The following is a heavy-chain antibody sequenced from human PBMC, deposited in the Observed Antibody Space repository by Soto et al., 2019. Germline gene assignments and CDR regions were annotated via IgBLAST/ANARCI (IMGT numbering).Heavy chain of an antibody. Sequence: SETLSLTCTVSGGSISSSSYYWGWIRQPPGKGLEWIGSIYYSGSTYYNPSLKSRVTISVDTSKNQFSLKLSSVTAADTAVYYCARQVAPVRGYSGYDTGKDYDYYGMDVWGQGTTVT. CDR3: ARQVAPVRGYSGYDTGKDYDYYGMDV. J-gene: IGHJ6*02. CDR1: GGSISSSSYY. D-gene: IGHD5-12*01. CDR2: IYYSGST. V-gene: IGHV4-39*01.